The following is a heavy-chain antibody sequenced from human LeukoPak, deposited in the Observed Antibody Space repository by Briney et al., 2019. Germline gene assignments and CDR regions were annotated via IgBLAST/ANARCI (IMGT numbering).Heavy chain of an antibody. J-gene: IGHJ4*02. CDR1: RGTFSSYA. CDR3: ARDQGGDLITIFVVVILHPFDY. CDR2: IIPILCTA. Sequence: SSVKVSCKASRGTFSSYAISWVRQAPAQGREGMGRIIPILCTANYAQKFRGRVTITADKSTSTAYMELSSLRSEDTAVYYCARDQGGDLITIFVVVILHPFDYWGQGTLVTVSS. D-gene: IGHD3-3*01. V-gene: IGHV1-69*06.